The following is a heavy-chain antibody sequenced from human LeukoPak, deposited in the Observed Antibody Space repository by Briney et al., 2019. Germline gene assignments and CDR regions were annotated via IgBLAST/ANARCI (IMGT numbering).Heavy chain of an antibody. J-gene: IGHJ4*02. V-gene: IGHV4-61*02. CDR1: GGSISSGSYY. CDR3: ARVVPAAMGGGYFDY. Sequence: SQTLSLTCTVSGGSISSGSYYWSWIRQPAGKGLEWIGRIYTSGSTNYNPSLKSRVTISVGTSKNQFSLKLSSVTAADTAVYYCARVVPAAMGGGYFDYWGQGTLVTVSS. D-gene: IGHD2-2*01. CDR2: IYTSGST.